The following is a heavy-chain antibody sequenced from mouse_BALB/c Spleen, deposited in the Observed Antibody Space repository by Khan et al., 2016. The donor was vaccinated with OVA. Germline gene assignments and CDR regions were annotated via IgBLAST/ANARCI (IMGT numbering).Heavy chain of an antibody. Sequence: EVELVESGGGLVQPGGSRKLSCAASGFTFSDYGMAWVRQAPGQGPEWVAFISHLASSIYYADTVTGRFTISRENAKKTLYLEMGGVRSGGTAMYYGARSWAMDYRGQGTSVTVSS. CDR2: ISHLASSI. CDR1: GFTFSDYG. CDR3: ARSWAMDY. V-gene: IGHV5-15*02. J-gene: IGHJ4*01.